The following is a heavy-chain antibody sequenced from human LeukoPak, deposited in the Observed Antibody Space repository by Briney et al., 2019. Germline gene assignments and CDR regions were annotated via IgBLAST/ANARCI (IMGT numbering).Heavy chain of an antibody. CDR2: IYTSGST. CDR1: GGSISSGNYY. Sequence: SQTLSLTCTVSGGSISSGNYYRSWIRQPAGKGLEWIGRIYTSGSTNYNPSLKSRVTVSIDTSKNQFSLKLSSVTAADTAVYYCARDLTTTPYNWFDPWGPGTLVTVSS. CDR3: ARDLTTTPYNWFDP. J-gene: IGHJ5*02. D-gene: IGHD3-22*01. V-gene: IGHV4-61*02.